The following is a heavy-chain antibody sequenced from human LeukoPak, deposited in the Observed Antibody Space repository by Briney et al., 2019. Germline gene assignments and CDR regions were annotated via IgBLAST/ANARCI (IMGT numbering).Heavy chain of an antibody. Sequence: PGGSLRLSCAASGFTYNNFVMAWVRQAPGKGLEGVSAISSTAINTFYADSVKGRFTISRDNSKNTLYLQMNRLRAEDTAVYYCVKGEAAGGGYFDYWGQGTLVTVSS. V-gene: IGHV3-23*01. CDR2: ISSTAINT. CDR1: GFTYNNFV. J-gene: IGHJ4*02. CDR3: VKGEAAGGGYFDY. D-gene: IGHD6-13*01.